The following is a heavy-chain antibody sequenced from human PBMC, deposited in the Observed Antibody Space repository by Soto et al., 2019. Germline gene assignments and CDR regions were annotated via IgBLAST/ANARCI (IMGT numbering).Heavy chain of an antibody. CDR3: VRNAKASFWD. D-gene: IGHD3-16*01. J-gene: IGHJ4*02. CDR2: IKIKVDSYAT. CDR1: GFTFSDPY. Sequence: EVQLVESGGGLVQPGGSLRLSCAASGFTFSDPYMDWVRQAPGKGLEWVGRIKIKVDSYATEYAASVEGRFTISRDDSKNSLYLQMNGLKTEDTAVYYCVRNAKASFWDWGQGTLVTVSS. V-gene: IGHV3-72*01.